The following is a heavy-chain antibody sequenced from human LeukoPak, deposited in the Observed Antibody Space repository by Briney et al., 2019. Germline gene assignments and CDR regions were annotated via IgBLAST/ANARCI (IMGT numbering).Heavy chain of an antibody. CDR2: IYTSGST. J-gene: IGHJ5*02. D-gene: IGHD1-26*01. CDR3: ARGERGFDP. CDR1: GGSISSGSYY. Sequence: SQTLSLTCTVSGGSISSGSYYWSWIRQPAGKGLEWIGRIYTSGSTNYNPSLKSRVTISVDTSKNQFSLKLSSVTAADTAVYYCARGERGFDPWGQGTLVTVSS. V-gene: IGHV4-61*02.